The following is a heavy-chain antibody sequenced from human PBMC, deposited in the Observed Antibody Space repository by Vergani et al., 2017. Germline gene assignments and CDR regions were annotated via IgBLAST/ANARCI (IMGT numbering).Heavy chain of an antibody. Sequence: EVQLVESGGDLVQPGGSLRLSCAASGFSFSSYWMHWVRQTPEKGLGWVSRINGDGSFTGFADSVKGRFTISRDNSKNTLFLQMNSLRPEDTAVYYCARDTVTGSRYFDYWGQGTLVTVSS. CDR1: GFSFSSYW. D-gene: IGHD6-19*01. V-gene: IGHV3-74*01. J-gene: IGHJ4*02. CDR3: ARDTVTGSRYFDY. CDR2: INGDGSFT.